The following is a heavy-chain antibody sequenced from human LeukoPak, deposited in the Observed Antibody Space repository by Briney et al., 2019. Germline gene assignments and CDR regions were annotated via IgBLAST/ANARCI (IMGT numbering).Heavy chain of an antibody. D-gene: IGHD3-10*01. V-gene: IGHV4-34*01. Sequence: PSETLSLTCAVSDESFINYYWSWLRQAPGKGLEWIGEINDSGITNYNPSLKSRVTISVDTSKNQFSLKLSSVTAADTAVYYCARERILWFGEFMLWGQGTLVTVSS. CDR2: INDSGIT. CDR3: ARERILWFGEFML. CDR1: DESFINYY. J-gene: IGHJ4*02.